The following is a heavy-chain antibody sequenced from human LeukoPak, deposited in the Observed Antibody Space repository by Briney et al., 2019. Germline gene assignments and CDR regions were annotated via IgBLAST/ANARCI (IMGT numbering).Heavy chain of an antibody. CDR3: ARTSREGIYFDY. CDR2: ISGYNGNT. CDR1: GYTFTSYG. J-gene: IGHJ4*02. D-gene: IGHD3-10*01. V-gene: IGHV1-18*01. Sequence: ASVKVSCKASGYTFTSYGISWVRQAPGQGLEWMGWISGYNGNTNYAQKFQGRVTMTTDTSTSTAYMELRSLRSDDTAVYYCARTSREGIYFDYWGQGTLVTVSS.